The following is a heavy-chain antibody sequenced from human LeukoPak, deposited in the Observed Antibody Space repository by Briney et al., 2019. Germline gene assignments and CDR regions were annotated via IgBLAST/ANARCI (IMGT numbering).Heavy chain of an antibody. Sequence: GGSLRLSCAASGFTFRNYSMNWVRQAPGKGLEWVSSITGSGALTYYADSVKGRFTISKDNAMDTLFLQMNSLRADDTAVYYCAKDRVDGSGSQFDSWGQGSLVSVSS. CDR1: GFTFRNYS. D-gene: IGHD3-10*01. CDR3: AKDRVDGSGSQFDS. CDR2: ITGSGALT. J-gene: IGHJ4*02. V-gene: IGHV3-23*01.